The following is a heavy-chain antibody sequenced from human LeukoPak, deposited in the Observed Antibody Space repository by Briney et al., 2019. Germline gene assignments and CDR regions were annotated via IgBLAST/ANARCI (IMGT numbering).Heavy chain of an antibody. V-gene: IGHV4-4*07. Sequence: SETPSLTCTVPGGSISSYYWSWIRQPAGKGLEWIGRIYTSGSTNYNPSLKSRVTMSVDTSKNQFSLKLSSVTAADTAVYYCARASMVRGVITYYFDYWGQGTLVTVSS. D-gene: IGHD3-10*01. CDR1: GGSISSYY. J-gene: IGHJ4*02. CDR2: IYTSGST. CDR3: ARASMVRGVITYYFDY.